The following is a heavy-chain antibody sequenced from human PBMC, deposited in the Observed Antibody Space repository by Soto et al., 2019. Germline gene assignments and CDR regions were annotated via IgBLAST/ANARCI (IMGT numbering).Heavy chain of an antibody. CDR2: ISSSSSYT. J-gene: IGHJ6*02. D-gene: IGHD3-16*01. CDR3: ARENPAGIEVWYYYYGMDV. CDR1: GLTLSHYY. V-gene: IGHV3-11*06. Sequence: GSLIAYRGCPGLTLSHYYMSLILQAPRKAREWVSYISSSSSYTNYADSVKGRFTISRDNAKNSLYLQMNSLRAEDTAVYYCARENPAGIEVWYYYYGMDVWGQGTTVTVSS.